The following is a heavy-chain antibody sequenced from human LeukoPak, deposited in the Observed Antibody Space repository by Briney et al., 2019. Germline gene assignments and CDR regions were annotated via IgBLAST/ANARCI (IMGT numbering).Heavy chain of an antibody. CDR2: ISGSGAST. D-gene: IGHD3-10*02. J-gene: IGHJ6*04. CDR3: AELGITMIGGV. Sequence: SGGSLRLSCAASGFTFSSSALNWVRQAPGKGLEWVSSISGSGASTYYADSVKGRFTISRDNAKNSLYLQMNSLRAEDTAVYYCAELGITMIGGVWGKGTTATISS. CDR1: GFTFSSSA. V-gene: IGHV3-23*01.